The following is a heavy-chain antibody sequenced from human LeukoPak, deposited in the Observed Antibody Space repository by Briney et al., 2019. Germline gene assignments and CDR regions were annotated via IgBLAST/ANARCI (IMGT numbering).Heavy chain of an antibody. CDR2: MNPSGAGT. CDR3: ARDGPHDYSYYYYGMDV. D-gene: IGHD4-11*01. Sequence: ASVKVSCKASGYTFTNYYMHWVRQAPGQGPERMGIMNPSGAGTIYAQRFQGRVTMTRDTSTSTVYMELSSLRSEDTAVYYCARDGPHDYSYYYYGMDVWGQGTTVTVSS. CDR1: GYTFTNYY. V-gene: IGHV1-46*01. J-gene: IGHJ6*02.